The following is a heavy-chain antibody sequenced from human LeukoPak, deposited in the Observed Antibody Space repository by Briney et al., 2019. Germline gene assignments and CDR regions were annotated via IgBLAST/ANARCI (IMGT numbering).Heavy chain of an antibody. CDR2: IRYDGSNK. J-gene: IGHJ4*02. V-gene: IGHV3-30*02. Sequence: GGSLRLSCAASGFTSSSYGMHWVRQAPGKGLEWVAFIRYDGSNKYYADSVKGRFTISRDNSKNTLYLQMNSLRAEDTAVYYCAKDGEYGSGSYYNGDYFDYWGQGTLVTVSS. CDR3: AKDGEYGSGSYYNGDYFDY. D-gene: IGHD3-10*01. CDR1: GFTSSSYG.